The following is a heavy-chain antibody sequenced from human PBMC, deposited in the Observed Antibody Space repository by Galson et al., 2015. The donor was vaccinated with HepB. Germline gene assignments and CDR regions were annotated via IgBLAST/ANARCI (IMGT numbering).Heavy chain of an antibody. CDR3: ARGTHILVVVAANFDY. CDR1: GYTFTDYH. Sequence: SVKVSCKASGYTFTDYHIHWVRQAPGQGLEWMGRINPKSGGTNFAQKFQGRVTMTRDTSISTAYMEPSSLRSDDTAFYYCARGTHILVVVAANFDYWGQGTLVTVSS. V-gene: IGHV1-2*06. D-gene: IGHD2-15*01. CDR2: INPKSGGT. J-gene: IGHJ4*02.